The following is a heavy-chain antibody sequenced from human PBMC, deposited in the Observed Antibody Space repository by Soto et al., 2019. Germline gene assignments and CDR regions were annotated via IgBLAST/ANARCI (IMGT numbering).Heavy chain of an antibody. Sequence: QVQLQESGPGLVKPSETLSLTCTVSGGSISSYYWSWIRQPPGKGLEWIGYIYYSGSTNYNPSLKSRVNIPVDTSKNQCSLKLSSVTAADTAVYYCAGGSGYKKGWFDPWGQGTLVTVSS. D-gene: IGHD5-12*01. CDR3: AGGSGYKKGWFDP. V-gene: IGHV4-59*01. CDR1: GGSISSYY. J-gene: IGHJ5*02. CDR2: IYYSGST.